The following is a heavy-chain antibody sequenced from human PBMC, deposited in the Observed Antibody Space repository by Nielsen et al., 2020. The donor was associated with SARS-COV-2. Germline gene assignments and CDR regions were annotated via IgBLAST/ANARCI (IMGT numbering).Heavy chain of an antibody. CDR1: GYSFTTYA. Sequence: ASVKVSCKSSGYSFTTYAMNWVRRAPGQGLEWMGWINTNTGNPTYAQGFTGRFVFSLDTSVSTAYLQISGLKAEDTAVYYCARDRGDGYNSGVDYWGQGTLVTVSS. D-gene: IGHD5-24*01. CDR2: INTNTGNP. CDR3: ARDRGDGYNSGVDY. V-gene: IGHV7-4-1*02. J-gene: IGHJ4*02.